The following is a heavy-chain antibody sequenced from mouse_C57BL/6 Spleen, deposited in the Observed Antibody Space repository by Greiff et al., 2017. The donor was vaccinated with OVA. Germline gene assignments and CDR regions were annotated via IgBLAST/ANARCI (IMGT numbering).Heavy chain of an antibody. Sequence: QVQLQQSGAELARPGASVKMSCKASGYTFTSYTMHWVKQRPGQGLEWIGYINPSSGYTKYNQKFKDQATLTADKSSITAYMQLSSLTSEDSAVYYCARWEAGFDYWGQGTTLTVSS. D-gene: IGHD4-1*01. CDR1: GYTFTSYT. V-gene: IGHV1-4*01. CDR2: INPSSGYT. CDR3: ARWEAGFDY. J-gene: IGHJ2*01.